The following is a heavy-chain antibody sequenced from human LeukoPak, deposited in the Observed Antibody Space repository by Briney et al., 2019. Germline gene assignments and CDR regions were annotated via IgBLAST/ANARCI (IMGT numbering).Heavy chain of an antibody. CDR2: IYYTGST. CDR3: AKLQGAAASSDWFDP. Sequence: SETLSLTCTVSGGSVSSGSHFRGWIRQPPGKGLEWIGYIYYTGSTNYNPSLKSRLTISIDTSKNQFSLKLTSVTTADTAVYYCAKLQGAAASSDWFDPWGQGTLVTVSS. V-gene: IGHV4-61*01. D-gene: IGHD6-13*01. J-gene: IGHJ5*02. CDR1: GGSVSSGSHF.